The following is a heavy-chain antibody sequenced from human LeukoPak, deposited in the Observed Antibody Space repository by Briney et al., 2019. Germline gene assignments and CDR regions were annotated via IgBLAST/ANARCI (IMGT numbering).Heavy chain of an antibody. J-gene: IGHJ6*03. Sequence: GGSLRLSCAASGFTFSRYAMSWVRQARGKGLEWVSAISGSDGSTYYADSAKGRFTISRDSSKNTLYLQMNSLRAEDTAVYYCAKGGSYFDILTGYYRPYYYMDVWGKGTTVTVSS. D-gene: IGHD3-9*01. CDR1: GFTFSRYA. CDR2: ISGSDGST. V-gene: IGHV3-23*01. CDR3: AKGGSYFDILTGYYRPYYYMDV.